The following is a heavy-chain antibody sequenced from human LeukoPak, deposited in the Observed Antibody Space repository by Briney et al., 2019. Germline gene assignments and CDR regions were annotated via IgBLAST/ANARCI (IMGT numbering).Heavy chain of an antibody. V-gene: IGHV4-59*01. CDR3: ARDGSGTGWYYFGY. J-gene: IGHJ4*02. Sequence: SETVSLSCTVSGGSISTYYWTWIRQPPGKGLEWIGYIHYSGSTNSIPSLKSRVTISVDTSKNQFSLKLSSVTAADTAVYYCARDGSGTGWYYFGYWGQGTLVTVSS. CDR1: GGSISTYY. CDR2: IHYSGST. D-gene: IGHD6-19*01.